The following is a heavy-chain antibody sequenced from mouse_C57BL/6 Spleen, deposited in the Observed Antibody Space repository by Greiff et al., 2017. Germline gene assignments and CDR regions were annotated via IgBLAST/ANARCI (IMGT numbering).Heavy chain of an antibody. CDR1: GYTFTSYW. V-gene: IGHV1-64*01. CDR2: IHPNSGST. Sequence: QVQLQQPGAELVKHGASVKLSCKASGYTFTSYWMHWVKQRPGQGLEWIGMIHPNSGSTNYNEKFKSKATLTVDKSSSTAYMQLSSLTSEDSAVYYGARASPSSLYYFDYRGKGTTLSVAS. D-gene: IGHD6-1*01. J-gene: IGHJ2*01. CDR3: ARASPSSLYYFDY.